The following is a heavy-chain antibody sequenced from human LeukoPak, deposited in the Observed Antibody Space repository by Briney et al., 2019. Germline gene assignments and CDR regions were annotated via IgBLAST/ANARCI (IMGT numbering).Heavy chain of an antibody. D-gene: IGHD3-22*01. CDR2: IYTSGST. Sequence: SETLSLTCTVSGGSISSYYWSWIRQPAGKGLEWIGRIYTSGSTNYNPSLKSRVTMSVDTSKNQFSLKLSSVTAADTAVYYCARVSYDSSGYYHDYWGQGTLVTVSS. V-gene: IGHV4-4*07. J-gene: IGHJ4*02. CDR3: ARVSYDSSGYYHDY. CDR1: GGSISSYY.